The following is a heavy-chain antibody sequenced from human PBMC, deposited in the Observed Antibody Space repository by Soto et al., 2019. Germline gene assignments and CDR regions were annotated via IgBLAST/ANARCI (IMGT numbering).Heavy chain of an antibody. CDR3: AKAHGSGWYYFDY. J-gene: IGHJ4*02. V-gene: IGHV3-30*18. D-gene: IGHD6-19*01. Sequence: QVQLVESGGGVVQPGRSLRLSCAASGFTFNSYGMHWVRQAPGKGLEWVAVISFDGSNKNYADSVKGRFTISRDNSKNTLYLQRNSLRAEDTAVYSCAKAHGSGWYYFDYWGQGTLVTVSS. CDR2: ISFDGSNK. CDR1: GFTFNSYG.